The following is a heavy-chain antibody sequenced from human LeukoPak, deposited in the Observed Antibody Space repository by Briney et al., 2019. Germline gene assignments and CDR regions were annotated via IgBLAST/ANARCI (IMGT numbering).Heavy chain of an antibody. D-gene: IGHD3-9*01. V-gene: IGHV1-2*02. CDR2: INPNSGGT. CDR3: ARAYYDILTGYPSDLPGY. J-gene: IGHJ4*02. Sequence: GASVKVSCKASGYTFTGYYMHWVRQAPGQGLEWMGWINPNSGGTNYAQKFQGRVTMTRDTSISTAYMELSRLRSDDTAVYYCARAYYDILTGYPSDLPGYWGQGTLVTVSS. CDR1: GYTFTGYY.